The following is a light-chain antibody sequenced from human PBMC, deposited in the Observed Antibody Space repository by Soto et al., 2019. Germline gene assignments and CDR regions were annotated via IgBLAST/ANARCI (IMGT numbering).Light chain of an antibody. Sequence: QSALTQPRSVSGSPGQSVTISCTGSTSDIGTYDYVSWYQQYPGKAPKLIVFDVNKRPSGVPDRFSGSKSGSTASLTISGLQVEDEADYHCCSYAGSYIFVFGPGTKLTVL. CDR3: CSYAGSYIFV. CDR1: TSDIGTYDY. V-gene: IGLV2-11*01. CDR2: DVN. J-gene: IGLJ1*01.